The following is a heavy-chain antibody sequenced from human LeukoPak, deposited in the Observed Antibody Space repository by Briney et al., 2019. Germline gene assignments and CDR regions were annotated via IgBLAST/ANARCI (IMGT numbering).Heavy chain of an antibody. CDR3: AKDIGATIWFDP. CDR1: GFTFSSYA. D-gene: IGHD5-12*01. CDR2: ISGSGGST. Sequence: GGPLRLSCAASGFTFSSYAMSWVRQAPGKGLEWVSAISGSGGSTYYADSVKGRFTISRDNSENTLYLQMNSLRAEDTAVYYCAKDIGATIWFDPWGQGTLVTVSS. V-gene: IGHV3-23*01. J-gene: IGHJ5*02.